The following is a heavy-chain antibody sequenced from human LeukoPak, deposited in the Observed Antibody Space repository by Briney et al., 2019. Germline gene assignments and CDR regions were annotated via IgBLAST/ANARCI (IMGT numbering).Heavy chain of an antibody. CDR2: ISWNSGSI. CDR1: GFAFDDYA. V-gene: IGHV3-9*01. J-gene: IGHJ4*02. Sequence: GGSLRLSCAASGFAFDDYAMHWVRHAPGKGLEWVSGISWNSGSIGYADSVKGRFTISRDNSKNTLYLQMNSLRAEDTAVYYCAKDDFRSHIVATGRGLLSYWGQGTLVTVSS. CDR3: AKDDFRSHIVATGRGLLSY. D-gene: IGHD5-12*01.